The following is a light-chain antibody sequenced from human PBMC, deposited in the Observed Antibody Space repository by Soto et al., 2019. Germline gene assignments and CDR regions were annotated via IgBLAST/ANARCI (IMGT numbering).Light chain of an antibody. CDR2: GAS. Sequence: EIVMTQSPATLSVSPGERGTLSCRASQSVSSSYLAWYQQKPGQAPRLLIYGASSRATGIPDRFSGSGSGTDFTLTISRLEPEDFAVYYCQQYDSSPLTFGGGTKVDIK. V-gene: IGKV3-20*01. J-gene: IGKJ4*01. CDR1: QSVSSSY. CDR3: QQYDSSPLT.